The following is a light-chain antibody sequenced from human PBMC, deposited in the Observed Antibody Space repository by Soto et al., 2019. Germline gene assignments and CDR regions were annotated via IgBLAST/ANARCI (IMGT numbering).Light chain of an antibody. CDR3: ATWDDSLNGHVV. CDR2: SNN. V-gene: IGLV1-44*01. Sequence: QSVLTQPPSESGTPGQRVTISCSGSRSNIGSNTVNWYQQLPGTAPKFLIYSNNQRPSGVPKRFSVSKSGTSASLAISGLQSEDEADYYCATWDDSLNGHVVFGGGTKVTVL. J-gene: IGLJ2*01. CDR1: RSNIGSNT.